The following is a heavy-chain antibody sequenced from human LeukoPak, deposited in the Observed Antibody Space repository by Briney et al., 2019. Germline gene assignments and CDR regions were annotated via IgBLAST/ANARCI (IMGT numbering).Heavy chain of an antibody. CDR3: ARHYDDEVYYFDY. J-gene: IGHJ4*02. V-gene: IGHV5-51*01. D-gene: IGHD3-3*01. CDR1: GYSFTSYW. CDR2: IYPGDSDT. Sequence: GESLKISCKGSGYSFTSYWIGWVRQMPGKGLEWMGIIYPGDSDTRYSPSFHGQVTISADKSISTAYLQRSSLKASDAAMYYCARHYDDEVYYFDYWGRGTLVTVSS.